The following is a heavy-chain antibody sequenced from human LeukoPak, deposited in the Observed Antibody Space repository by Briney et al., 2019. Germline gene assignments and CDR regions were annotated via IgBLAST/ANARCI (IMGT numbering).Heavy chain of an antibody. V-gene: IGHV1-46*01. CDR3: ARPGVNGDLDY. CDR1: GYTFTSYY. CDR2: ISPSGGST. J-gene: IGHJ4*02. Sequence: ASVKVSCKASGYTFTSYYMHWVRQAPGQGLERMGIISPSGGSTSYAQKFQGRVTMTRDTSTSTVYMELSSLRSEDTAVYYCARPGVNGDLDYWGQGTLVTVSS. D-gene: IGHD4-17*01.